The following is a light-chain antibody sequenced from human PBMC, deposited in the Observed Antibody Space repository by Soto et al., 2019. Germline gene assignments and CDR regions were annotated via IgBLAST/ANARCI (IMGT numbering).Light chain of an antibody. J-gene: IGKJ2*01. CDR1: QSVSSN. CDR3: QQYNNWPPYT. CDR2: GAS. V-gene: IGKV3-15*01. Sequence: EIVMTQSPATLSVSPGERATLSCRASQSVSSNLAWYQQKPGQAPRLLIYGASTRATGIPARVSGSGSGTEFTLTISSLQSADFALYYCQQYNNWPPYTFGQGTKLEIK.